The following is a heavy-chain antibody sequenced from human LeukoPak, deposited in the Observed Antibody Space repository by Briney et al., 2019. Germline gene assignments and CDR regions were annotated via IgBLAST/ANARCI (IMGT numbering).Heavy chain of an antibody. CDR3: ARYSSGYYTNYYFDY. Sequence: SETLSLTCTVSGGSVRRGNYYWTWIRQPAGSGLEWIGRIYHSGSTNYNPSLKSRVTISVDKSKNQFSLKLSSVTAADTAVYYCARYSSGYYTNYYFDYWGQGTLVTVSS. CDR1: GGSVRRGNYY. V-gene: IGHV4-61*10. J-gene: IGHJ4*02. CDR2: IYHSGST. D-gene: IGHD3-3*01.